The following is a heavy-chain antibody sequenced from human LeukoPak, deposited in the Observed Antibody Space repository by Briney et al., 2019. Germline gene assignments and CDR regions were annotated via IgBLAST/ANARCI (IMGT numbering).Heavy chain of an antibody. V-gene: IGHV4-30-2*01. Sequence: SETLSLACALSGGSLSSGGYCWGWIRQQAGKGREWIGYIYHSGSTYYNPSLKSRVTISVDRSKNQFSLKLSSVTAADTAVYYCARASQWLGSRWFVPWGQGTLVTVSS. CDR3: ARASQWLGSRWFVP. J-gene: IGHJ5*02. CDR2: IYHSGST. D-gene: IGHD6-19*01. CDR1: GGSLSSGGYC.